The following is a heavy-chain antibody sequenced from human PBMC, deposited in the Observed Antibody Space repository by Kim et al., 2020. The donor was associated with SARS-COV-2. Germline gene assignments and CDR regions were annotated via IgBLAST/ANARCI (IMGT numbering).Heavy chain of an antibody. CDR3: GRGFDGGFDY. D-gene: IGHD3-9*01. J-gene: IGHJ4*01. Sequence: ASVKVSCRASGYTFTRNHMHWVRQAPGQRLEWMGWVHIGDGSTRYPEKFQGRVTITRDTSASTAYMELSSLTSEDTAVYDCGRGFDGGFDYWGQGTLVTVSS. CDR2: VHIGDGST. V-gene: IGHV1-3*04. CDR1: GYTFTRNH.